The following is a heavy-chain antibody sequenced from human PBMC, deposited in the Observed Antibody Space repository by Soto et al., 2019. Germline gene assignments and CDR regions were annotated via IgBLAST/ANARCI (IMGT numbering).Heavy chain of an antibody. V-gene: IGHV3-23*01. D-gene: IGHD5-18*01. CDR2: ISGSGGST. CDR3: AKEGYSYGFPYYYYYGMDV. CDR1: GFTFSSYA. Sequence: PGGSLRLSCAASGFTFSSYAMSWVRQAPGKGLERVSAISGSGGSTYYADSVKGRFTISRDNSKNTLYLQMNSLRAEDTAVYYCAKEGYSYGFPYYYYYGMDVWGQGTTVTVSS. J-gene: IGHJ6*02.